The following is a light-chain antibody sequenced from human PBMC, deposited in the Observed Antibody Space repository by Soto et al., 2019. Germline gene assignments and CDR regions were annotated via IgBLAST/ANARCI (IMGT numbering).Light chain of an antibody. CDR2: EGT. CDR3: CSYAGTFYV. J-gene: IGLJ1*01. Sequence: QPVLTQPASVSGSPGQSITISCTGSSSDLGSYNLVSWYQHHPGKAPKLMIYEGTKRPSGVSNRFSGSKSGNTASLTISGLQAGDEADYYCCSYAGTFYVFGTGTKVTVL. CDR1: SSDLGSYNL. V-gene: IGLV2-23*01.